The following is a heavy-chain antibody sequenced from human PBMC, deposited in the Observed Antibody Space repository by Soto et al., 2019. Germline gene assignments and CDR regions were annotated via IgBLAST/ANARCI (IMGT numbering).Heavy chain of an antibody. D-gene: IGHD6-19*01. CDR2: IRDTGDST. CDR3: ARDTWQSRPHTFDI. Sequence: GGSLRLSCAASGFTFSNRAMSWVRQAPGKGLEWVSGIRDTGDSTNYAASVKGRFTISRDNSWNTLYLQMNSLRAEDTAIYYCARDTWQSRPHTFDIWGLGTMVTISS. V-gene: IGHV3-23*01. CDR1: GFTFSNRA. J-gene: IGHJ3*02.